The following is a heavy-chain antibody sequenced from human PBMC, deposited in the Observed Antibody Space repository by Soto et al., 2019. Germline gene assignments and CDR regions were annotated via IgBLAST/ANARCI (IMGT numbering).Heavy chain of an antibody. CDR3: AKDINFWSGYYFPVSFGTFDI. J-gene: IGHJ3*02. V-gene: IGHV3-23*01. CDR1: GFTFSSYA. D-gene: IGHD3-3*01. Sequence: EVQLLESGGGLVQPGGSLRLSCAASGFTFSSYAMSWVRQAPGKGLEWVSAISGSGGSTYYADSVKGRFTISRDNSKNTLYLQMNSLRAEDTAVYYCAKDINFWSGYYFPVSFGTFDIWGQGTMVTVSS. CDR2: ISGSGGST.